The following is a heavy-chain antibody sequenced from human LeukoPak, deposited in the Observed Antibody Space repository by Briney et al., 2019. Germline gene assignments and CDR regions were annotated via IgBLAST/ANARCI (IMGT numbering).Heavy chain of an antibody. CDR2: INPNSGGT. CDR3: ARDASSTSCCDGFDI. J-gene: IGHJ3*02. Sequence: GASVKVSCKASGYTFTGYYMHWVRQAPGQGLEWMGWINPNSGGTNYAQKFQGRVTMTRDTSISTAYMELSRLRSDDTAVYYCARDASSTSCCDGFDIWGQGTMVTVSS. V-gene: IGHV1-2*02. D-gene: IGHD2-2*01. CDR1: GYTFTGYY.